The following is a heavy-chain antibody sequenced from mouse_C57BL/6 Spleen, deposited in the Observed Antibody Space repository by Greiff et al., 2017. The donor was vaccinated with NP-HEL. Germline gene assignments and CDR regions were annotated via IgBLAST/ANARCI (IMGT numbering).Heavy chain of an antibody. CDR3: TRKPITTVVGAFGY. J-gene: IGHJ2*01. D-gene: IGHD1-1*01. V-gene: IGHV14-3*01. CDR2: IDPANGNT. CDR1: GFNIKNTY. Sequence: EVKLVESVAELVRPGASVKLSCTASGFNIKNTYMHWVKQRPEQGLEWIGRIDPANGNTKYAPKFQGKATITADTSSNTAYLQLSSLTSEDTAIYYGTRKPITTVVGAFGYWGKGTTLTVAS.